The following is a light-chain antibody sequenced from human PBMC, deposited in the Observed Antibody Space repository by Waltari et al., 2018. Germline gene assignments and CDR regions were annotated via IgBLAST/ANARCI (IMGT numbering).Light chain of an antibody. CDR1: QSVGRS. Sequence: EIVLTQSPDTLSLSPGERGTLSCRASQSVGRSLTWYQQKPGQAPRLLIYDASRRAPDIPDRFSGSGSGTDFSLTISRLEPEDFAVYYCQNYVRLPATFGQGTKVEIK. J-gene: IGKJ1*01. V-gene: IGKV3-20*01. CDR3: QNYVRLPAT. CDR2: DAS.